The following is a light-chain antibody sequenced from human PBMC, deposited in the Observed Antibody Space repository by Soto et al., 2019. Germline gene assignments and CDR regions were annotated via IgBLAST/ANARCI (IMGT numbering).Light chain of an antibody. CDR3: QHYNSYSEA. CDR2: KAS. V-gene: IGKV1-5*03. CDR1: QNINDW. Sequence: DIQMTQSPSTLSAPVGDRVTITCRASQNINDWLAWYQQKPGEAPKLLISKASDLESGVPSRFSGSGSGTEFTLTISSLQPDDFATYYCQHYNSYSEAFGQGTRWIS. J-gene: IGKJ1*01.